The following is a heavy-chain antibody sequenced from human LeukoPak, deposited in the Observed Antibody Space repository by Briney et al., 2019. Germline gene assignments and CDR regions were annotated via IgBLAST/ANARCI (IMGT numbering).Heavy chain of an antibody. CDR1: GLTFSTYW. CDR2: INSDGSNT. V-gene: IGHV3-74*01. CDR3: ARGLGGYTSSQAY. Sequence: PGGSLRLSCAASGLTFSTYWMHWVRQAPGKGLLWVSRINSDGSNTNYADSVKGRFTISRDNAKNTLYLQMNSLRAEDTAVYYCARGLGGYTSSQAYWGQGTLVTVSS. J-gene: IGHJ4*02. D-gene: IGHD6-13*01.